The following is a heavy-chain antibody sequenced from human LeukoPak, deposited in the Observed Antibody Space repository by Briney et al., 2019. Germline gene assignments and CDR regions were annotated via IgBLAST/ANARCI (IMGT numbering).Heavy chain of an antibody. D-gene: IGHD4-17*01. J-gene: IGHJ4*02. CDR2: ISGSGTTI. V-gene: IGHV3-48*04. Sequence: GGSLRLSCAASGFTLSSYNMNWVRQAPGKGLEWVSYISGSGTTIYYADSVKGRFTISRDNAKNSLFLQMNSLRAEDTAVYYCARDRSTVTTWVDYWGQGTLVTVSS. CDR3: ARDRSTVTTWVDY. CDR1: GFTLSSYN.